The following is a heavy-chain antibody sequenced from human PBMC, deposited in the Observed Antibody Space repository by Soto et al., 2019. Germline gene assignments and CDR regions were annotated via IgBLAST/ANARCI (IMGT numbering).Heavy chain of an antibody. D-gene: IGHD3-3*01. Sequence: QVQLVESGGGLVKPGGSLRLSCAASGFTFSDYYMSWIRQAPGKGLEWVSYISSSGSTIYYADSVKGRFTISRDNAKNALYRQMNSLRAEDTAVYDCARDLYDFWSGYHAPPGYWGQGTLVTVSS. J-gene: IGHJ4*02. CDR3: ARDLYDFWSGYHAPPGY. V-gene: IGHV3-11*01. CDR1: GFTFSDYY. CDR2: ISSSGSTI.